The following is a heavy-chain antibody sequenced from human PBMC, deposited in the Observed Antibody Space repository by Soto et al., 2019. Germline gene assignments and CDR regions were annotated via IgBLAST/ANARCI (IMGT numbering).Heavy chain of an antibody. CDR2: IIPILGIA. CDR3: ARDFPYRSGGSYKIVDY. D-gene: IGHD2-15*01. Sequence: QVQLVQSGAEVKKPGSSVKVSCKASGGTFTSYTTTWLRQPPGQGLEGMGRIIPILGIANYAQKFQGRVTITADKSTSTAYMELSSLRSEDTAVYYCARDFPYRSGGSYKIVDYWGQGTLVTVSS. V-gene: IGHV1-69*08. J-gene: IGHJ4*02. CDR1: GGTFTSYT.